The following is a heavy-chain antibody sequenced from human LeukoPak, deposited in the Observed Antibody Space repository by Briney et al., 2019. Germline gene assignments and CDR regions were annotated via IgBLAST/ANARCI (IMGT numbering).Heavy chain of an antibody. CDR1: GYTFTSYY. CDR2: INPSGGST. V-gene: IGHV1-46*01. CDR3: ARGDGKYSSGWYYAGWFDP. J-gene: IGHJ5*02. Sequence: ASVKVSCKASGYTFTSYYMHWVRQAPGQGLEWMGIINPSGGSTSYAQKFQGRVTMTRDTSTSTVYMELSSLRSEDTAVYYCARGDGKYSSGWYYAGWFDPWGQGTLVTVSS. D-gene: IGHD6-19*01.